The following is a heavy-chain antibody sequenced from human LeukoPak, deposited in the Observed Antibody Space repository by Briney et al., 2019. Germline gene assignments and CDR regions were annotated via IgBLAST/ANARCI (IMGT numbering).Heavy chain of an antibody. CDR2: IGWRTNNI. CDR1: AFMFENSA. CDR3: ARGPPPDFDY. J-gene: IGHJ4*02. Sequence: PGRSLRLSCAGSAFMFENSAIHWVRQLPGKGLEWVSGIGWRTNNIDYADSVKGRFNISRDNAKNSVHLQMNSLRAEDTAVYYCARGPPPDFDYWGLGTLVTVSS. V-gene: IGHV3-9*01.